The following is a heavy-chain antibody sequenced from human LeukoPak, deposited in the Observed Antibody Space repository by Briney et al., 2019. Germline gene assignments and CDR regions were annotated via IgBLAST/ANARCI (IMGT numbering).Heavy chain of an antibody. CDR1: GFTFSTSA. CDR3: ARDPTHYLRYGYFDY. Sequence: GGSLRLSCTTSGFTFSTSAMNWVRQAPGKGLEWVSSINNVGSHIYYADSVRGRFIISRDNAKNSFFLQMSNLRAEDTAVYYCARDPTHYLRYGYFDYWGQGILVTVSS. V-gene: IGHV3-21*01. D-gene: IGHD3-9*01. CDR2: INNVGSHI. J-gene: IGHJ4*02.